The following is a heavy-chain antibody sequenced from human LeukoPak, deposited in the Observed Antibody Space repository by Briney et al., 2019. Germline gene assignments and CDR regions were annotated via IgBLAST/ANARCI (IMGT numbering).Heavy chain of an antibody. D-gene: IGHD3-16*01. CDR1: GGIFNNYA. CDR2: INPNSGGT. V-gene: IGHV1-2*06. J-gene: IGHJ3*02. CDR3: AREGAGLMAFDI. Sequence: ASVKVSCKPSGGIFNNYAINWVRQAPGQGLEWMGRINPNSGGTNYAQKFQGRVTMTRDTSISTAYMELSRLRSDDTAVYYCAREGAGLMAFDIWGQGTMVTVSS.